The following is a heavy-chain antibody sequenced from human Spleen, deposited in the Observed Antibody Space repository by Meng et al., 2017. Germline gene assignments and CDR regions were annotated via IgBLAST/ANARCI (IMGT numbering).Heavy chain of an antibody. CDR1: GDSISSSYW. D-gene: IGHD6-13*01. CDR2: VYHSGNT. V-gene: IGHV4-4*02. Sequence: QVQLQESGLGRVKPSGTLSLTWAVSGDSISSSYWWSWVRQPPGKGLEWIGEVYHSGNTNANPSLKSRVTMSVDKSKNQFSLQLTSVTAADTGFYYCARGSMTGAGDFEYWGQGILVTVSS. CDR3: ARGSMTGAGDFEY. J-gene: IGHJ4*02.